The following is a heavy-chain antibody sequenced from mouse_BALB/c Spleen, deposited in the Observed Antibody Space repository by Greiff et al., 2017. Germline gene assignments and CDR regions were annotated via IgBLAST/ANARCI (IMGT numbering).Heavy chain of an antibody. J-gene: IGHJ2*01. CDR3: AREGSYADY. V-gene: IGHV5-6-3*01. CDR2: INSNGGST. D-gene: IGHD6-5*01. Sequence: DVKLVESGGGLVQPGGSLKLSCAASGFTFSSYGMSWVRQTPDKRLELVATINSNGGSTYYPDSVKGRFTISRDNAKNTLYLQMSSLKSEDTAMYYCAREGSYADYWGQGTTLTVSS. CDR1: GFTFSSYG.